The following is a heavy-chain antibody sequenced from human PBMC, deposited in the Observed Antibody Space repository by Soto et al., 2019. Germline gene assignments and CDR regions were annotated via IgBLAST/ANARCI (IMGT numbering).Heavy chain of an antibody. Sequence: PEGSLRLSCAASGFTFSSYAITWVRQAPGMGLERVSAISDSGGATYYADSVKGRFTISRDNSNNTLYLQMNSLRAEDTAVYYCAKLGMAPDTLTGYNRHYYGLDVWGQGTTVTVSS. CDR3: AKLGMAPDTLTGYNRHYYGLDV. CDR2: ISDSGGAT. V-gene: IGHV3-23*01. CDR1: GFTFSSYA. D-gene: IGHD3-9*01. J-gene: IGHJ6*02.